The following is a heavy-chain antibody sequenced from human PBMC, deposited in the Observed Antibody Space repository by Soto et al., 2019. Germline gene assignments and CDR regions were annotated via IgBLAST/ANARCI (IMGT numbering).Heavy chain of an antibody. Sequence: PSETLSLSCTVSGGSISSGDYYWSWIRQPPGKGLEWIGYIYYSGSTYYNPSLKSRVTISVDTSKNQFSLKLSSVTAEDTAAYYCARASPVAAAGSYYYYGMDVWGQGTTVTDSS. D-gene: IGHD6-13*01. CDR2: IYYSGST. J-gene: IGHJ6*02. CDR1: GGSISSGDYY. CDR3: ARASPVAAAGSYYYYGMDV. V-gene: IGHV4-30-4*01.